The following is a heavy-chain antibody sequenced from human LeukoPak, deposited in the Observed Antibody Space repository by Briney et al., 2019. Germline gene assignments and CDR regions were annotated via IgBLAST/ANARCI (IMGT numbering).Heavy chain of an antibody. V-gene: IGHV4-4*07. Sequence: PSETLSLTCTVSGGSISSYYWSWIRQPAGKGLEWIGRIYTSGSTNYNPSLKSRVTMSVDTSKNQSSLKLSSVTAADTAVYYCARDLGCSGGSCYWNWFDPWGQGTLVTVSS. J-gene: IGHJ5*02. D-gene: IGHD2-15*01. CDR1: GGSISSYY. CDR2: IYTSGST. CDR3: ARDLGCSGGSCYWNWFDP.